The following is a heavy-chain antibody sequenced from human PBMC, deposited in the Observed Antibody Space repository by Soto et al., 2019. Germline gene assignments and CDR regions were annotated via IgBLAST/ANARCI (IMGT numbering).Heavy chain of an antibody. J-gene: IGHJ6*02. V-gene: IGHV3-30-3*01. CDR2: ISYDGSNK. CDR3: ARVMEGDYYYYGMDV. CDR1: GFTFSSYA. D-gene: IGHD2-8*01. Sequence: QVQLVESGGGVVQPGRSLRLSCAASGFTFSSYAMHWVRQAPGKGLEGVAVISYDGSNKYYADSVKGRFTISRDNSKNTLYLQMNSLRAEDTAVYYCARVMEGDYYYYGMDVWGQGTTVTVSS.